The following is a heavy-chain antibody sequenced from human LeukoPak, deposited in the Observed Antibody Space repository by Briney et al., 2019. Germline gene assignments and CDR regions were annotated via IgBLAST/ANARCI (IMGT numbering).Heavy chain of an antibody. CDR3: AKFGVPPAPNDY. J-gene: IGHJ4*02. Sequence: GGSLRLSCAASGFTFSSYGMHWVRQAPGKGLEWVAFIRYDGSNKYYADSVKGRFTIPRDNSKNTLYLQMNSLRAEDTAVYYCAKFGVPPAPNDYWGQGTLVTVSS. CDR1: GFTFSSYG. D-gene: IGHD2-2*01. V-gene: IGHV3-30*02. CDR2: IRYDGSNK.